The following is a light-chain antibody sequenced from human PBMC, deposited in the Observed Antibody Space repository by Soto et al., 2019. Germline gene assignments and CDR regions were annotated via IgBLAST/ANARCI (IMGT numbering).Light chain of an antibody. CDR1: QSVSIL. CDR2: GAS. J-gene: IGKJ1*01. Sequence: EIVMTQSPATLCVSPGERATLSCRASQSVSILLAWYQQKPGQAPRLLIYGASSRATGIPDRFSGSGSGTDFTLTISRLEPEDFAVFYCQQYGSSRGTFGQWNKV. V-gene: IGKV3-20*01. CDR3: QQYGSSRGT.